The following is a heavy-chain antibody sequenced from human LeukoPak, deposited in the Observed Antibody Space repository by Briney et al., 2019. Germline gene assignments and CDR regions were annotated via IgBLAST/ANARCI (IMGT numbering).Heavy chain of an antibody. Sequence: SETLSLTCTVSGGSISYYYWSWIRQSPGKGLEWIGYIYYNGSTNYNPSLKSRVTISVDMTKDQFSLKVTSVTAADTAIYYCARKGGHFDYWGQGTLVTVSS. CDR1: GGSISYYY. J-gene: IGHJ4*02. D-gene: IGHD2-15*01. CDR2: IYYNGST. V-gene: IGHV4-59*01. CDR3: ARKGGHFDY.